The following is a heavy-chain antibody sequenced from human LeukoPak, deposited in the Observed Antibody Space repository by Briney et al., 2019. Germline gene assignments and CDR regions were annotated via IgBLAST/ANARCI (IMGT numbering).Heavy chain of an antibody. J-gene: IGHJ4*02. CDR2: ISYDASNK. D-gene: IGHD6-13*01. CDR1: GFTFSSYG. Sequence: GGSLRLSCAASGFTFSSYGIHWVRQAPGKGLEWVAVISYDASNKYYADSVKGRFTISRDNSKNTVYLQMSSLRAEDTAVYYCVTDPRRSSQTGYFDFWGQGTLVTVSS. V-gene: IGHV3-30*03. CDR3: VTDPRRSSQTGYFDF.